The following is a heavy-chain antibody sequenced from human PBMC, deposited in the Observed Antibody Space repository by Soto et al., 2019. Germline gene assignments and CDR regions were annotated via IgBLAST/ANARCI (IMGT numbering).Heavy chain of an antibody. CDR1: GNTFINYA. Sequence: QVQLVQSGAEVRKPGSSVKVSCGTSGNTFINYAISWVRQAPGQGLEWMGGIIPFSGTTSYTQNFQGGVTFSADIAMTTVYIELSSLKPRDTAVYYCVRSPLIRGVVRGLDVWGQGTTITVSS. V-gene: IGHV1-69*06. CDR2: IIPFSGTT. CDR3: VRSPLIRGVVRGLDV. D-gene: IGHD3-10*01. J-gene: IGHJ6*02.